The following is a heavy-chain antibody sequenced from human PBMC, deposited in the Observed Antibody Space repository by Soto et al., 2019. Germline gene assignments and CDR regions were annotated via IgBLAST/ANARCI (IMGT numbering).Heavy chain of an antibody. CDR2: IWYDGSNK. J-gene: IGHJ6*02. D-gene: IGHD6-13*01. V-gene: IGHV3-33*01. CDR3: ARPHSSSPRSVPYYYCMDV. Sequence: PGGSLRLSCAASGFTFSSYCMHWVRQAPGKGLEWVAVIWYDGSNKYYADSVKGRFTISRDNSKNTLYLQMNSLRAEDTAVYYFARPHSSSPRSVPYYYCMDVWGQGTTVTVSS. CDR1: GFTFSSYC.